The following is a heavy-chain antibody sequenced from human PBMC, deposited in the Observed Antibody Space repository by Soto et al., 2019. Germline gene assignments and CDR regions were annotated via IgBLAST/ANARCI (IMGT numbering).Heavy chain of an antibody. CDR3: ATRGVTREGPAWLHWFDP. J-gene: IGHJ5*02. V-gene: IGHV4-31*03. CDR1: GGSISSGGYY. CDR2: IYYSGST. D-gene: IGHD3-3*01. Sequence: SETLSLTFTVSGGSISSGGYYWSWIRQHPGKGLEWIGYIYYSGSTYYNPSLKSRVTISVDTSKKQFSLKLSSVTAADTAVYYCATRGVTREGPAWLHWFDPWGQGTLVTVSS.